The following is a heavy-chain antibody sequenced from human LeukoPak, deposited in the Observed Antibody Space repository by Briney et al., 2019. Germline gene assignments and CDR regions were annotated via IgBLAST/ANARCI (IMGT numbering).Heavy chain of an antibody. Sequence: GASVKVSCKASGYTFTSYGISWVRQAPGQGLEWMGWISAYNGNTNYAQKLQGRVTMTTDTSTSTAYMELRSLRSDDTAVYYCARDSHDYVWGSLGYWGQGTLVTVSS. V-gene: IGHV1-18*04. CDR3: ARDSHDYVWGSLGY. D-gene: IGHD3-16*01. CDR2: ISAYNGNT. CDR1: GYTFTSYG. J-gene: IGHJ4*02.